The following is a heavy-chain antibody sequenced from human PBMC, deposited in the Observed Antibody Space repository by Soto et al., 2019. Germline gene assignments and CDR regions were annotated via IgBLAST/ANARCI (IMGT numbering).Heavy chain of an antibody. Sequence: PGGSLRLSCAASGFTFSNYNMNWVRQAPGKGLEWVSYISNSGSTIYYADSVKGRFTISRDNAKNTLFLQMNSLRAEDTAVYYCARIPFDHVWGTDRHSPNFDYWGQGTQVTVSS. J-gene: IGHJ4*02. CDR3: ARIPFDHVWGTDRHSPNFDY. V-gene: IGHV3-48*01. CDR2: ISNSGSTI. D-gene: IGHD3-16*02. CDR1: GFTFSNYN.